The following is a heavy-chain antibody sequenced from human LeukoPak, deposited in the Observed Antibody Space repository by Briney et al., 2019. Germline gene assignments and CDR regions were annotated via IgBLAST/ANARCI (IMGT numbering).Heavy chain of an antibody. CDR1: GFTFSSYE. V-gene: IGHV3-48*03. Sequence: GGSLRLSCAASGFTFSSYEMNWVRQAPGKGLEWVSYISSSGSTIYYADSVKGRFTISRDNAKNSLYLQMNSLRAEDTAVYYCAKGPHEAYYDILTGYYTGIDYWGQGTLVTVSS. CDR2: ISSSGSTI. J-gene: IGHJ4*02. D-gene: IGHD3-9*01. CDR3: AKGPHEAYYDILTGYYTGIDY.